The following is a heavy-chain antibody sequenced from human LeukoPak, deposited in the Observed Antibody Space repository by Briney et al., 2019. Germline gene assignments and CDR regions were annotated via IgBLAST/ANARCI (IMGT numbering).Heavy chain of an antibody. CDR2: IYSAKTT. J-gene: IGHJ1*01. CDR3: AREVFKSSPQYDRP. Sequence: PSETLSLTCTVSGGSISRSYWSWIRQFPGKELQWIGYIYSAKTTIYNPSLNSRATISADTSNNPVSLHLHSVPAPDTAVYFCAREVFKSSPQYDRPWGQGTLVTVTS. V-gene: IGHV4-4*08. D-gene: IGHD3-16*01. CDR1: GGSISRSY.